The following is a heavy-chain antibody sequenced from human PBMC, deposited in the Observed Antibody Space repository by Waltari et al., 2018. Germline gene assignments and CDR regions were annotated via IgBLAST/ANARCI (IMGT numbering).Heavy chain of an antibody. CDR1: TYTFTGYY. J-gene: IGHJ4*02. V-gene: IGHV1-2*02. Sequence: QVQLVQSGAEVKNPGASVKVSCKASTYTFTGYYIHWVRQAPGQGLEWMGWINPNSGGTNYIQKFQGRVTMTRDPSISTAYMELSSLRSDDTAIYYCARDDCSGGSCLDYWGQGTLVTVSS. D-gene: IGHD2-15*01. CDR3: ARDDCSGGSCLDY. CDR2: INPNSGGT.